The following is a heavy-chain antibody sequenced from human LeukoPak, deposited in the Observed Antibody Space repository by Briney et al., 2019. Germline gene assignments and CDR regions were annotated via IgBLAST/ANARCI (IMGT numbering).Heavy chain of an antibody. V-gene: IGHV3-23*01. CDR2: ISGSGGNT. D-gene: IGHD3-22*01. J-gene: IGHJ4*02. CDR1: GFTFSSYA. CDR3: ARSFSGGTTYYYDSSGYFPLGY. Sequence: GGSLRLSCAASGFTFSSYAMSWVRQAPGKGLEWVSAISGSGGNTYYADSVKGRFTISRDNSKNTLYLQMNSLRAEDTAVYYCARSFSGGTTYYYDSSGYFPLGYWGQGTLVTVSS.